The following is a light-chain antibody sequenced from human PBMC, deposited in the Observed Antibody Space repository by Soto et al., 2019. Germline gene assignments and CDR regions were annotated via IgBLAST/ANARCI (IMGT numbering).Light chain of an antibody. CDR2: GNS. Sequence: QSVLTQPPSVSGAPGQRVTISCTGSGSNIGAGYDVHWYQQLPGTAPKLLIYGNSNRPSGVPDRFSGSKSGTSASLAITGLQAEDESDDYCPSYESSLSGSVVFGGGTTVTVL. J-gene: IGLJ2*01. CDR3: PSYESSLSGSVV. V-gene: IGLV1-40*01. CDR1: GSNIGAGYD.